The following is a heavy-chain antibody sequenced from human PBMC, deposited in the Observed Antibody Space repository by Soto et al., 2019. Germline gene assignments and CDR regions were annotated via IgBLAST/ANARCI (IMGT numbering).Heavy chain of an antibody. J-gene: IGHJ6*02. Sequence: VASVKVSCKASGGTFSSYAISWVRQAPGQGLEWMGGIIPIFGTANYAQKFQGRVTITADESTSTAYMELSSLRSEDTAVYYCARGPGGDFWSGSVISYYYYGMDVWGQGTTVTVSS. D-gene: IGHD3-3*01. CDR3: ARGPGGDFWSGSVISYYYYGMDV. CDR1: GGTFSSYA. V-gene: IGHV1-69*13. CDR2: IIPIFGTA.